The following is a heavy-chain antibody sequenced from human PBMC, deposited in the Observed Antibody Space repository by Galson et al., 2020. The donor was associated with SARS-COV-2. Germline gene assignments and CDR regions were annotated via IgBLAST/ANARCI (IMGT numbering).Heavy chain of an antibody. V-gene: IGHV3-7*01. CDR1: GFTFSNNW. Sequence: GGSLRLSCAASGFTFSNNWMSWVRQAPGKGLEWVANIMQDGSEKYYVDSVKGRFTISRDNAKNSLYLQMNSLRAEDTAVYSGARLGSSSWYFDYWGQGTLGTVSS. D-gene: IGHD6-13*01. CDR2: IMQDGSEK. J-gene: IGHJ4*02. CDR3: ARLGSSSWYFDY.